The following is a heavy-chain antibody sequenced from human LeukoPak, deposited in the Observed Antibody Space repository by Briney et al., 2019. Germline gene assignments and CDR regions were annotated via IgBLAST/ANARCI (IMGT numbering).Heavy chain of an antibody. D-gene: IGHD3-10*02. Sequence: PGRSLRLSCAASGFTFDDYAMHWVRQAPGKGLEWVSGISWNSGSIVYVDSVKGRFTISRDNAKNSLYLQMNSLRAEDTAVYYCAELGITMIGGVWGKGTTVTISS. CDR1: GFTFDDYA. CDR3: AELGITMIGGV. CDR2: ISWNSGSI. V-gene: IGHV3-9*01. J-gene: IGHJ6*04.